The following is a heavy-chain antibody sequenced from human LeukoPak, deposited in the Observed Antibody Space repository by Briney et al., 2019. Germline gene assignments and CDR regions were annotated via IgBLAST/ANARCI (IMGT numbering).Heavy chain of an antibody. CDR2: INPNSGGT. V-gene: IGHV1-2*02. CDR3: AREYSSSSYVYYYYMDV. CDR1: GYTFTGYY. Sequence: ASVKVSCKASGYTFTGYYMPWVRQAPGQGLEWMGWINPNSGGTNYAQKFQGRVTMTRDTSISTAYMELSRLRSDDTAVYYCAREYSSSSYVYYYYMDVWGKGTTVTVSS. D-gene: IGHD6-6*01. J-gene: IGHJ6*03.